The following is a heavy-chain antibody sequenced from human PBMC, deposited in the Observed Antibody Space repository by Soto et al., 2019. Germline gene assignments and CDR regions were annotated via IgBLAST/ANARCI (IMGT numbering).Heavy chain of an antibody. CDR2: ISGSGGST. CDR3: AKDLSCWYSGPDAFDI. V-gene: IGHV3-23*01. Sequence: PGGSLRLSCAASGFIFSSHAMSWVRQAPGKGLEWVSAISGSGGSTYYADSVKGRFTISRDNSKNTLYLQMNSLRAEDTAVSYCAKDLSCWYSGPDAFDIWGQGTMVTVSS. D-gene: IGHD6-19*01. CDR1: GFIFSSHA. J-gene: IGHJ3*02.